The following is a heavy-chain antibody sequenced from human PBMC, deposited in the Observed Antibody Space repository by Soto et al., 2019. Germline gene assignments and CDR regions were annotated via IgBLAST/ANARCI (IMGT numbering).Heavy chain of an antibody. J-gene: IGHJ4*02. Sequence: SETLSLTCSVSGGSVSSETSFWTWIRPPPGKGLEWIGYIYHSGITNSNPSLKSRVTISADTSKHQFSLSLSSVTAADTAVYYCAREDISGTYYFDSWGQGTLVTVSS. CDR2: IYHSGIT. D-gene: IGHD3-22*01. CDR3: AREDISGTYYFDS. CDR1: GGSVSSETSF. V-gene: IGHV4-61*01.